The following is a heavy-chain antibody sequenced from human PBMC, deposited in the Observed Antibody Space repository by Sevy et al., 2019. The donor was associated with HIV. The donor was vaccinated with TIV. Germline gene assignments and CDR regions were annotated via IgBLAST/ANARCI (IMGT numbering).Heavy chain of an antibody. J-gene: IGHJ4*02. V-gene: IGHV4-59*01. D-gene: IGHD5-18*01. CDR1: GGSISSYY. Sequence: SETLSLTCTVSGGSISSYYWSWIRQPPGKGLEWIGYIYYSGSTNYNPSLKSRVTISVDTSKNQFSLKLSSVTAADTAVYYCARGCTAMAHVYWGQGTLVTVSS. CDR2: IYYSGST. CDR3: ARGCTAMAHVY.